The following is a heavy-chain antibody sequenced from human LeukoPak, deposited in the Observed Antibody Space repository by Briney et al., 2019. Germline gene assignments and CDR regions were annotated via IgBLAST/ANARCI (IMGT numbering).Heavy chain of an antibody. CDR2: ISYDGSNK. J-gene: IGHJ6*03. CDR3: ARSPKGVYYMDV. V-gene: IGHV3-30*03. CDR1: GFTFSSYG. Sequence: PGGSLRLSCAASGFTFSSYGMHWVRQAPGKGLEWVAVISYDGSNKYYADSVKGRFTISRDNSKNTLYLQMNSLRAEDTAVYYCARSPKGVYYMDVWGKGTTVTVSS. D-gene: IGHD3-16*01.